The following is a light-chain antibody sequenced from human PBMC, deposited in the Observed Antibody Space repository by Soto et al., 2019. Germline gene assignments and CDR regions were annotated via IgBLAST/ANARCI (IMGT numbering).Light chain of an antibody. CDR1: QSVSSY. CDR2: GAS. Sequence: EIVLTQSPGTLSLSPGERATLSCRASQSVSSYLAWNQQKPGQASRLLIYGASSRATGIPDRFSGSGSGTDFTLIISRLEPEDFAVYYCQQYGSSSRTFGQGTKVEIK. V-gene: IGKV3-20*01. CDR3: QQYGSSSRT. J-gene: IGKJ1*01.